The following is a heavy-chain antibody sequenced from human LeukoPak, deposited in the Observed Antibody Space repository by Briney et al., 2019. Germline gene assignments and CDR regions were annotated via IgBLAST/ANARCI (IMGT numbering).Heavy chain of an antibody. CDR3: ARGPSGSYVRYYFDY. V-gene: IGHV1-46*01. D-gene: IGHD1-26*01. CDR2: INPSGGST. J-gene: IGHJ4*02. CDR1: GYTLTSYG. Sequence: ASVKVSCKASGYTLTSYGISWVRQAPGQGLEWMGIINPSGGSTSYAQKFQGRVTMTRDTSTSTVYMELSSLRSEDTAVYYCARGPSGSYVRYYFDYWGQGTLVTVSS.